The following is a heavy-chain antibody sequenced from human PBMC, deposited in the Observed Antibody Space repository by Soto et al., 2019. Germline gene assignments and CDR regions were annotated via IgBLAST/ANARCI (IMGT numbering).Heavy chain of an antibody. CDR3: AREGSYSAYNFAHGIQLWSFDF. V-gene: IGHV4-4*07. J-gene: IGHJ4*02. Sequence: SETLSLTCTVSGGSINTFYWIWVRQPAGEGLEWIGRIFSSGSTSFNPSLESRVAMSVDTSKNHFSLNLSSVTAADMAVYYCAREGSYSAYNFAHGIQLWSFDFWGQGALVTV. CDR1: GGSINTFY. CDR2: IFSSGST. D-gene: IGHD5-12*01.